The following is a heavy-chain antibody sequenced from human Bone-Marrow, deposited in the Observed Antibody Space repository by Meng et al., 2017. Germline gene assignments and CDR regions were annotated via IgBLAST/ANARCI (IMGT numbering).Heavy chain of an antibody. CDR2: IKNDGSST. J-gene: IGHJ4*02. D-gene: IGHD3-16*02. CDR1: GIIFRNYW. CDR3: ATFRSLDY. Sequence: GGSLRLSCAASGIIFRNYWMHWVRQVPGKGLEWVSRIKNDGSSTSYADSVKGRFTISRDSAQNTLYLQMNSLTAEDTAVYYCATFRSLDYWGQGTLVTVSS. V-gene: IGHV3-74*01.